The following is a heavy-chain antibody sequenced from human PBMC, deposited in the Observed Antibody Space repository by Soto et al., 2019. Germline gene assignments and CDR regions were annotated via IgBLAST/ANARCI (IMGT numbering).Heavy chain of an antibody. J-gene: IGHJ4*02. CDR1: GYTFTGYY. CDR2: IIPIFGTA. Sequence: QVQLVQSGAEVKKPGASVKVSCKASGYTFTGYYMHWVRQAPGQGLEWMGWIIPIFGTANYAQKFQGRVTITADESTSTAYMELSSLRSEDTAVYYCARDSVTGHEGRYYFDYWGQGTLVTVSS. V-gene: IGHV1-69*01. CDR3: ARDSVTGHEGRYYFDY. D-gene: IGHD7-27*01.